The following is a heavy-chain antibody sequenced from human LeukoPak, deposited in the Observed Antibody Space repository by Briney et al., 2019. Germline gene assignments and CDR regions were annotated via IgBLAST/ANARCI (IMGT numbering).Heavy chain of an antibody. V-gene: IGHV3-23*01. Sequence: PGGSLRLSCAASGFTFSSYAMSWVRQAPGKGLEWVSAINGSGGSTYYADSVKGRFTISRDNSKNTLYLQMNSLRAEDTAVYYCAKEPFLEWLPPLFDYWGQGTLVTVSS. CDR1: GFTFSSYA. CDR2: INGSGGST. J-gene: IGHJ4*02. D-gene: IGHD3-3*01. CDR3: AKEPFLEWLPPLFDY.